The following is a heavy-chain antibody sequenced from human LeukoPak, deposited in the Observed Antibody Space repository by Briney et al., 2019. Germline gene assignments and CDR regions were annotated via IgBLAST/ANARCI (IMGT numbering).Heavy chain of an antibody. CDR2: IRSTGAGGNT. J-gene: IGHJ4*02. CDR1: GFTFSNYD. D-gene: IGHD3-16*01. CDR3: TRNGGGLGY. V-gene: IGHV3-23*01. Sequence: PGGSLRLSCAVSGFTFSNYDMIWVRQAPGKGLEWVSSIRSTGAGGNTYSADSVKGRFTTSRDDSKSTLFLQMDSLTAEDTAVYYCTRNGGGLGYWGQGALVTVSS.